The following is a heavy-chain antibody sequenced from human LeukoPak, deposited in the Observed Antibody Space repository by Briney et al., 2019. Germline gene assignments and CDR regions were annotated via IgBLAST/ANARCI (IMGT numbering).Heavy chain of an antibody. D-gene: IGHD5-18*01. V-gene: IGHV1-2*06. CDR3: ARVDGGFAYGFDY. CDR1: GYTFTGYY. CDR2: INPNSGDT. J-gene: IGHJ4*02. Sequence: ASVKVSCKASGYTFTGYYMHWVRQAPGQGLEWMGRINPNSGDTNYAQKFQGRVTMTRDTSISTAYMELSRLNSADSAVYYCARVDGGFAYGFDYWGQGTLVTVST.